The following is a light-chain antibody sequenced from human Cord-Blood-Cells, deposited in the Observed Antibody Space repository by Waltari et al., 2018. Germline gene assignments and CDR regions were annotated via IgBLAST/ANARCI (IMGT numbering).Light chain of an antibody. V-gene: IGKV4-1*01. CDR3: QQYYITPLT. CDR1: QSVLYSSNNKNY. Sequence: DIVMTQSPDSLAVSLGERANINCKSSQSVLYSSNNKNYLAWYQQKPGQPPNLLIYWASTRKSGVPARFSVSGSETDFTLTISSLQAEDVAVYYCQQYYITPLTFGGGTKVEIK. CDR2: WAS. J-gene: IGKJ4*01.